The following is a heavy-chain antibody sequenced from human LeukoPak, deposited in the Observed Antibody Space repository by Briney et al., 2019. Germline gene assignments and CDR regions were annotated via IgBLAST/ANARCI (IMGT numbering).Heavy chain of an antibody. Sequence: ASVKVSCKASGYTFTGYYMHWVRQAPGQGLEWMGWINPNTGDTNYAQKFQGRVTMTRDTSISTAYMELSRLRSDDTAVYYCARDVAAAGSVDYWGQGTLVTVSS. CDR3: ARDVAAAGSVDY. CDR1: GYTFTGYY. D-gene: IGHD6-13*01. V-gene: IGHV1-2*02. J-gene: IGHJ4*02. CDR2: INPNTGDT.